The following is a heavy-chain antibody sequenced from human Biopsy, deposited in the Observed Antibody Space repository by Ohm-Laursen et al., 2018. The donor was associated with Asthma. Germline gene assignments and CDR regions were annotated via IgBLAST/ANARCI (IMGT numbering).Heavy chain of an antibody. V-gene: IGHV3-30*18. J-gene: IGHJ4*02. D-gene: IGHD1-26*01. CDR3: AKDVFPGWELRRGPDS. CDR1: GFTFSNYG. Sequence: SLRLSCTATGFTFSNYGMHWVRQAPGKGLDWVAVISFDGSNKNYTDSVKGRFTISRDNSRNTLHLQMNSLRAEDTAVYYCAKDVFPGWELRRGPDSWGQGTLVTVSS. CDR2: ISFDGSNK.